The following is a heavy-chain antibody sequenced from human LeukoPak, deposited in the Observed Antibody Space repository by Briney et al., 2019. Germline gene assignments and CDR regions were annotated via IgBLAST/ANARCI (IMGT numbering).Heavy chain of an antibody. V-gene: IGHV3-7*01. Sequence: GGSLRLSCAASGFTFSSYWMSWVRQAPGKGLEWVANIKQDGSEKYYVDSVKGRFTISRDNAKNSLYLQMNSLRAEDTAVYYCARDGLYCSGGSCYGGWFDPWGQGTLVTVSS. CDR1: GFTFSSYW. CDR2: IKQDGSEK. CDR3: ARDGLYCSGGSCYGGWFDP. J-gene: IGHJ5*02. D-gene: IGHD2-15*01.